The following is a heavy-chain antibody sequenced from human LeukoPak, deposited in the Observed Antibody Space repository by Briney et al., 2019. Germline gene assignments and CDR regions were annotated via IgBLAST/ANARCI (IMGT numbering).Heavy chain of an antibody. CDR1: GFTFSSYG. D-gene: IGHD6-13*01. CDR3: AKDRPTVYSSSWLHFLDS. Sequence: WGSLRLSCAASGFTFSSYGMIWVRQAPGKGLEWVSGISGSGGSTYVADSVKGRFTVSRDNSKNTLYLQMNSLRADDTAVYYCAKDRPTVYSSSWLHFLDSWGQGTLVTVSS. V-gene: IGHV3-23*01. J-gene: IGHJ4*02. CDR2: ISGSGGST.